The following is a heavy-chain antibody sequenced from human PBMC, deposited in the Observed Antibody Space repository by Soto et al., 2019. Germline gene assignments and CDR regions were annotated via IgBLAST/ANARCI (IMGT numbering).Heavy chain of an antibody. J-gene: IGHJ6*02. Sequence: QVQRVQSGAEVKKPGASVKVSCKASGYTFTSYGISWVRQAPGQGLEWMGGIRAYNGNANYAQKIQGRVTMTTDTSTSTAYMELRSLRSDDTAVYDCARDRDSGVVPAAISNYYYGREVWSPGITATVAS. CDR1: GYTFTSYG. CDR2: IRAYNGNA. D-gene: IGHD2-2*02. V-gene: IGHV1-18*04. CDR3: ARDRDSGVVPAAISNYYYGREV.